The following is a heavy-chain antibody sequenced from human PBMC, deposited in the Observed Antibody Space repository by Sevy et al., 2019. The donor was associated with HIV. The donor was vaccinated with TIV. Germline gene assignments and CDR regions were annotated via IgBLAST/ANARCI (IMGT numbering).Heavy chain of an antibody. CDR3: ARLLLCEESGYRPFDF. V-gene: IGHV3-7*01. Sequence: GGSLRLSCAVSGFTPSSYWMTWVRQAPGKGLEWVASIKEDGSAKRYVDSVKGGFVISRDNVENSLYLEMNSVRVEDTAVYYWARLLLCEESGYRPFDFWGQGTLVTVSS. CDR1: GFTPSSYW. J-gene: IGHJ4*02. CDR2: IKEDGSAK. D-gene: IGHD3-22*01.